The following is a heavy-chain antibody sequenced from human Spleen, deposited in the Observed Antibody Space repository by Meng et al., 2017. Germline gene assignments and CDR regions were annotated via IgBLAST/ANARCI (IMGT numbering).Heavy chain of an antibody. D-gene: IGHD1-26*01. V-gene: IGHV3-23*01. CDR3: ARMYSGSYLYYFDY. Sequence: GGSLRLSCAASGFTFSSFAMTWVRQAPGKGLEWVSAISGSGSSTYYADSVKGRFTISRDNSKNTLSLQMNSLRAEDTAVYYCARMYSGSYLYYFDYWGQGTLVTVSS. CDR2: ISGSGSST. J-gene: IGHJ4*02. CDR1: GFTFSSFA.